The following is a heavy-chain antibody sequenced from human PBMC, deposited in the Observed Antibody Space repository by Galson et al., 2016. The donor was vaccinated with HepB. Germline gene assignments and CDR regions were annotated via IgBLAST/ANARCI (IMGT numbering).Heavy chain of an antibody. V-gene: IGHV4-39*02. D-gene: IGHD1/OR15-1a*01. CDR2: IFYTGNT. Sequence: SETLSLTCTVSGDSISSGKYHWGWIRQPPGKGLAWIGTIFYTGNTYYNPSLKSRLSIAVDKSKNTLSLNLTSVTAADTAFYYCARTGATGTTCIDYWGQGILVTVSS. J-gene: IGHJ4*02. CDR1: GDSISSGKYH. CDR3: ARTGATGTTCIDY.